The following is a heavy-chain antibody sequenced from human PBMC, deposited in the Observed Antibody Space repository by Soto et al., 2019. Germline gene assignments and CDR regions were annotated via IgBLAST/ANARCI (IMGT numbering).Heavy chain of an antibody. D-gene: IGHD5-12*01. Sequence: QVQLQQWGAGLLKPSETLSLTCAVYGGSFSGYYWSWIRQPPGKGLEWIGEINHSGSTNYNPSLKSRVTISVDTSKNQFSLKLSSVTAADTAVYYGARGRDGYWDAFDIWGQGTMVTVSS. CDR3: ARGRDGYWDAFDI. CDR1: GGSFSGYY. V-gene: IGHV4-34*01. CDR2: INHSGST. J-gene: IGHJ3*02.